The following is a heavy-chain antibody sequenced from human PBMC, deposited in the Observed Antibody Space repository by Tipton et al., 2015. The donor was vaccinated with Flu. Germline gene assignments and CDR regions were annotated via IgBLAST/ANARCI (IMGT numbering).Heavy chain of an antibody. CDR1: GFTFDDYA. D-gene: IGHD4-17*01. CDR3: AKGEAEGTTVTTRFDY. J-gene: IGHJ4*02. CDR2: ISWNSGSI. V-gene: IGHV3-9*01. Sequence: SLRLSCAASGFTFDDYAMHWVRQAPGKGLEWVSGISWNSGSIGYADSVKGRFTISRDNAKNSLYLQMNSLRAEDTALYYCAKGEAEGTTVTTRFDYWGQGTLVTVSS.